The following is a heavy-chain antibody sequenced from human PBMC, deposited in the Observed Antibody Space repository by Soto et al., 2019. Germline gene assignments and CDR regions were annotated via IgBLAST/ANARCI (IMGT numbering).Heavy chain of an antibody. D-gene: IGHD3-22*01. CDR1: GFSLSTSGVG. J-gene: IGHJ4*02. Sequence: QITLKESGPTLVKPTQTLTLTCTFSGFSLSTSGVGVGWIRQPPGKALEFLALIYWDDDKRSSPSLKSRLTITKDTSKNQVVLTMTNMDPVDTATYYCAHSAYYYDSSGYADNDYWGQGTLVTVSS. V-gene: IGHV2-5*02. CDR3: AHSAYYYDSSGYADNDY. CDR2: IYWDDDK.